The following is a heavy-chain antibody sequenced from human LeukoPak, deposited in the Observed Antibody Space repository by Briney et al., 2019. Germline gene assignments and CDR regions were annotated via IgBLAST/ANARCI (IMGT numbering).Heavy chain of an antibody. D-gene: IGHD1-14*01. CDR1: GLTFSSYA. J-gene: IGHJ4*02. CDR3: TRDRSRAEDD. V-gene: IGHV3-23*01. CDR2: ISGSGGST. Sequence: PGGSLRLSCAASGLTFSSYAMSWVRQAPGKGLEWVSAISGSGGSTYYADSVKGRFTISRDNANNLLYLQMNSLRGEDTAVYYCTRDRSRAEDDWGQGTLVTVSS.